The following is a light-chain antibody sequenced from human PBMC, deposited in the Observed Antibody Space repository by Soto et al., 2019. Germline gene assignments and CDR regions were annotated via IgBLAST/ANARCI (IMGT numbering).Light chain of an antibody. CDR3: SSYTISRDVV. CDR2: DVS. J-gene: IGLJ2*01. V-gene: IGLV2-14*01. Sequence: QSALTQPASVSGSPGQSITISCTGTSSDVGGYNYVSWYQQHPGKAPKLMIYDVSNRPSGVSNRFSGSKSGNTASLTISGLQAEAAADYYCSSYTISRDVVFGGGTKVTVL. CDR1: SSDVGGYNY.